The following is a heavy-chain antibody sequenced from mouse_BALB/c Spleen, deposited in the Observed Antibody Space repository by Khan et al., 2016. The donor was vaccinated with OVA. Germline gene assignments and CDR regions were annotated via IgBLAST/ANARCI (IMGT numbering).Heavy chain of an antibody. J-gene: IGHJ3*01. CDR3: ASGSFGIYAFAY. CDR1: GYTFTSYW. V-gene: IGHV1S132*01. CDR2: ICPGAGTT. Sequence: QVQLQQSGAELVKPGASVKLSCKTSGYTFTSYWIQWVNQRPGQGLGWIGEICPGAGTTYYNENFKGKATLTIDTASTTPYMHLSSLTSEDADVYFCASGSFGIYAFAYWGQGTLVTVS. D-gene: IGHD1-1*02.